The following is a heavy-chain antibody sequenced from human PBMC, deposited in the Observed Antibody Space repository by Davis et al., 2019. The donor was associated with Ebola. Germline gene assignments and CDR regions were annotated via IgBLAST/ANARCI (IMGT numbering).Heavy chain of an antibody. CDR1: GGAIGSSAYF. CDR2: FLYGGTT. Sequence: PSETLSLTCSVSGGAIGSSAYFWGWIRQSPGKGLEYIGIFLYGGTTHSSPSLKSRVTMSIDTSQNQFSLELTSVTAADTATYDCARGFSMKAVAQNGYMDVWGKGTTVTVSS. D-gene: IGHD3-22*01. J-gene: IGHJ6*03. V-gene: IGHV4-39*07. CDR3: ARGFSMKAVAQNGYMDV.